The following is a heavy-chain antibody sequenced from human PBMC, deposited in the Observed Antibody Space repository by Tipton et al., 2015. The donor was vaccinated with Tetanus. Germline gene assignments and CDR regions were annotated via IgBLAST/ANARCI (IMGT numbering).Heavy chain of an antibody. CDR1: GSTFDGHA. J-gene: IGHJ5*02. V-gene: IGHV3-9*01. Sequence: SLRLSCAVSGSTFDGHAMHWVRQAPGKGLEWVSGILWNSARIDYADSVRGRFTISIDNARNSLYLEMNSLRAEDTALYYCTKDLSPGGADRWGQGTLVIVSS. CDR3: TKDLSPGGADR. CDR2: ILWNSARI. D-gene: IGHD4-23*01.